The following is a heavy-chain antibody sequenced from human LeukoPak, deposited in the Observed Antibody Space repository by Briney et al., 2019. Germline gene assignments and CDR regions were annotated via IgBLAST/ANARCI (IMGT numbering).Heavy chain of an antibody. CDR1: GFTFSSYS. D-gene: IGHD3-22*01. CDR3: AKDYSLASYYDSSGYYPDAFDI. J-gene: IGHJ3*02. CDR2: ISGSGGST. V-gene: IGHV3-23*01. Sequence: GGSLRLSCAASGFTFSSYSMNWVRQAPGKGLEWVSAISGSGGSTYYADSVKGRFTISRDNSKNTLYLQMNSLRAEDTAVYYCAKDYSLASYYDSSGYYPDAFDIWGQGTMVTVSS.